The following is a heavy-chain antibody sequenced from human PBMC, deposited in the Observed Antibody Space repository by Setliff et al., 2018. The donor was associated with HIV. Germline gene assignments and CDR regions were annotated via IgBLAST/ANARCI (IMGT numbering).Heavy chain of an antibody. D-gene: IGHD3-9*01. CDR3: ARDQPQDYDSLTGYYTGRYFDY. CDR2: VFHSGSA. V-gene: IGHV4-4*02. CDR1: GGPLNSRSW. Sequence: TLSLTCAVSGGPLNSRSWWSWVRQPPGKGLEWIGEVFHSGSANSSASLRSRVTISVDTSKNQFSLKLASVTAADTAVYYCARDQPQDYDSLTGYYTGRYFDYWGRGTLVTVSS. J-gene: IGHJ4*02.